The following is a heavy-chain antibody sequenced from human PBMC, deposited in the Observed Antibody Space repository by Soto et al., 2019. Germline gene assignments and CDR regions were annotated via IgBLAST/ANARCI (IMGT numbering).Heavy chain of an antibody. J-gene: IGHJ3*02. D-gene: IGHD4-4*01. CDR3: AASIRDVLVFDYKDTEGLDI. CDR1: GGTFSNFA. Sequence: QVQLVQSGPEVKKPGSSVKVSCEASGGTFSNFAVNWVRQAPGQGLEWVGGIIPLFNVAKYAQKFDGRVTIVSDDSTSTAYMGLSSLRSDATAVYYCAASIRDVLVFDYKDTEGLDIWCQGTMVTVSS. CDR2: IIPLFNVA. V-gene: IGHV1-69*01.